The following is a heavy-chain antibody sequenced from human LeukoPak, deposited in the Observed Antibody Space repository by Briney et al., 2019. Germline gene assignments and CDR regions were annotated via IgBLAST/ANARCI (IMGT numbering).Heavy chain of an antibody. J-gene: IGHJ4*02. D-gene: IGHD2-2*01. V-gene: IGHV4-4*07. Sequence: PSETLSLTCTVSGGFISGYYWSWIRQPAGKGLEWIGRIYTGGSTNYNPSLKSRVAMSVDTSKNQFSLTLNSVTAADTAVYYCARKEYHDYWGQGTLVTVSS. CDR2: IYTGGST. CDR3: ARKEYHDY. CDR1: GGFISGYY.